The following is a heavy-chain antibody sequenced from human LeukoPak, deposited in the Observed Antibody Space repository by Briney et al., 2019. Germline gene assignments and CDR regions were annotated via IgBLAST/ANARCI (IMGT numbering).Heavy chain of an antibody. CDR2: IYYSGSA. CDR3: ARVDVFGVVSSDYYYYYMDV. Sequence: SETLSLTCTVSGGSISSGSYYWSWIRQPPGKGLEWIGNIYYSGSAYYNPSLKSRVTMSVDTSKNQFSLKLSSVTAADTAVYYCARVDVFGVVSSDYYYYYMDVWGKGTTVTVSS. V-gene: IGHV4-39*07. J-gene: IGHJ6*03. D-gene: IGHD3-3*01. CDR1: GGSISSGSYY.